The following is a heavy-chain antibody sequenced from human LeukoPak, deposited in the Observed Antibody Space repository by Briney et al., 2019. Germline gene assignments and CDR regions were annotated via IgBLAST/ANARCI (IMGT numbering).Heavy chain of an antibody. CDR3: TKREGPMSGSYDYFDP. J-gene: IGHJ5*02. Sequence: SETLSLTCTGSGGSISGYYWSWIRQPPGQGLEWIAYIHSNGYTNYNPSLKSRVTISVDTSKNQFSLKVTSVTAADTAMYYCTKREGPMSGSYDYFDPWGQGTLVTVS. CDR1: GGSISGYY. D-gene: IGHD1-26*01. CDR2: IHSNGYT. V-gene: IGHV4-4*09.